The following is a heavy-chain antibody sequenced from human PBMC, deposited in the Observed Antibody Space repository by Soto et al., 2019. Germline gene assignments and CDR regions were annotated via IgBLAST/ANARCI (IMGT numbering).Heavy chain of an antibody. Sequence: GGSLRLSCAASGFTFSTYAMSWVRQAPGKGLEWVSALSGGGAGTYYADSVKGRFTISRDNAKNTLYLQMSSLRAEDTAVYYCAKDCGGDCYRYFDLWGRGTLVTVSS. J-gene: IGHJ2*01. CDR3: AKDCGGDCYRYFDL. V-gene: IGHV3-23*01. CDR2: LSGGGAGT. D-gene: IGHD2-21*02. CDR1: GFTFSTYA.